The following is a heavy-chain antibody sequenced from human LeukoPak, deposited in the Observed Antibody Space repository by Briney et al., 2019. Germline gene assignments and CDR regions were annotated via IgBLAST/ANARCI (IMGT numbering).Heavy chain of an antibody. CDR2: ISAYNGNT. CDR1: GYTFTSYG. D-gene: IGHD3-10*01. J-gene: IGHJ4*02. V-gene: IGHV1-18*01. CDR3: AKGLGSGVRGTFDY. Sequence: ASVKVSCKASGYTFTSYGISWVRQAPGQGLEWMGWISAYNGNTNYAQKLQGRVTMTTDTSTSTAYMELRSLRSDDTAGYYCAKGLGSGVRGTFDYWGQGTLVTVSS.